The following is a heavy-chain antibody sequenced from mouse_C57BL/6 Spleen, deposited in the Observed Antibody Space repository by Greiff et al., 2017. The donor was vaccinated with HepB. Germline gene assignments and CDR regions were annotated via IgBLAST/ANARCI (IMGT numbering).Heavy chain of an antibody. CDR1: GFNIKDDY. Sequence: EVQLQQSGAELVRPGASVKLSCTASGFNIKDDYMHWVKQRPEQGLEWIGWIDPENGDTEYASKFQGKATITADTSSNTAYLQLSSLTSEDTAVYSCTTSLYVAGFAYWGQGTLVTVSA. J-gene: IGHJ3*01. CDR3: TTSLYVAGFAY. CDR2: IDPENGDT. D-gene: IGHD6-1*01. V-gene: IGHV14-4*01.